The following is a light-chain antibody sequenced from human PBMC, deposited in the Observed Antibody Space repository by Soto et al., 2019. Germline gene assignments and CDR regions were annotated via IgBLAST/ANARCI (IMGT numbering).Light chain of an antibody. CDR3: QQYNNWPFT. V-gene: IGKV3-15*01. J-gene: IGKJ3*01. Sequence: EIVMTQSPATLSVSPGERATLSCRASQSVSSNLAWYQQKPGQAPRLLIYGASTRATGIPARFSGSGSGTEFTLTISSLQSEVLAVYYCQQYNNWPFTFGPGTKVYIK. CDR2: GAS. CDR1: QSVSSN.